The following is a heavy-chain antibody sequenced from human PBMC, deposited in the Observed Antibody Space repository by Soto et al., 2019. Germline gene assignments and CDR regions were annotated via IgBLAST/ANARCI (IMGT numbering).Heavy chain of an antibody. V-gene: IGHV3-7*03. CDR2: IKQDGSEK. D-gene: IGHD3-10*01. CDR3: ARELMRSSARGSGSYDY. Sequence: GGSLRLSCAASGFTFSSYWMSWVRQAPGKGLEWVANIKQDGSEKYYVDSVKGRFTISRDNAKNSLYLHMNSLLAEDLAVYYCARELMRSSARGSGSYDYWGLGTLVTVSA. J-gene: IGHJ4*02. CDR1: GFTFSSYW.